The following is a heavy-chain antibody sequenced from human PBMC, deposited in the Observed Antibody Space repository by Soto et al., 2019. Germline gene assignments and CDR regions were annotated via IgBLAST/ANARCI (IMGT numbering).Heavy chain of an antibody. CDR2: IYPGDSDT. D-gene: IGHD6-6*01. J-gene: IGHJ3*02. CDR1: GYTFTSYW. Sequence: GESLKISCKGSGYTFTSYWIGWVRQMPGKGLEWMGIIYPGDSDTRYSPSFQGQVTISADKSISTAYLQWSSLKASDTAMYYCTRLAQMDSISSKGGSRAFDIWGQGTMVTVSS. CDR3: TRLAQMDSISSKGGSRAFDI. V-gene: IGHV5-51*01.